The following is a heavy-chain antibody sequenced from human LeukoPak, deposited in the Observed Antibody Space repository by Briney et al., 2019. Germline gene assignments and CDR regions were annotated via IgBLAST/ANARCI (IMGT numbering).Heavy chain of an antibody. Sequence: GESLGLSCAASGFTFSSYWMTWVRQAPGKGLEWVANIKQDGSEKYYVDSVKGRFTISRDNAENSLYLQMNGLRVEDTAVYYCASTYYYGVWFDPWGQGTLVTVSS. CDR2: IKQDGSEK. CDR1: GFTFSSYW. CDR3: ASTYYYGVWFDP. V-gene: IGHV3-7*01. J-gene: IGHJ5*02. D-gene: IGHD3-22*01.